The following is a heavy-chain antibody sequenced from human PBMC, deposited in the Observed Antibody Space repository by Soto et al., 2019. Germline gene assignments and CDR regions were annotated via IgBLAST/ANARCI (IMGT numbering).Heavy chain of an antibody. Sequence: PGGSLRLSCAASGFTFSSYAMSWVRQAPGKGLEWVSVINGGGVNTYYADSVKGRFTISRDNSKNTLYLQMNTLRADDTAIYYCARIMITFGGVIVTQLFDYWGQGTQVTVSS. V-gene: IGHV3-23*01. CDR2: INGGGVNT. J-gene: IGHJ4*02. CDR1: GFTFSSYA. CDR3: ARIMITFGGVIVTQLFDY. D-gene: IGHD3-16*02.